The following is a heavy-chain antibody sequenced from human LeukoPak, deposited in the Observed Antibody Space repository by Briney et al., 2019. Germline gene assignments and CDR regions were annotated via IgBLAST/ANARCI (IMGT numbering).Heavy chain of an antibody. CDR3: ANGAVAGTGGYYFDY. Sequence: GGSLRLSCAAPGFTFSSYAMSWVRQAPGKGLEWVSAISGSGGSTYYADSVKGRFTISRDNSKNTLYLQMNSLRAEDTAVYYCANGAVAGTGGYYFDYWGQGTLVTVSS. CDR2: ISGSGGST. D-gene: IGHD6-19*01. V-gene: IGHV3-23*01. J-gene: IGHJ4*02. CDR1: GFTFSSYA.